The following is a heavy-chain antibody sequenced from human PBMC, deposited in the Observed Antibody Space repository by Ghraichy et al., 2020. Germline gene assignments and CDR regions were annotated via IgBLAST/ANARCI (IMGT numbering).Heavy chain of an antibody. Sequence: VKVSCKASGFTFTSSAMQWVRQARGQRLEWIGWIVVGSGNTNYAQKFQERVTITRDMSTSTAYMELSSLRSEDTAVYYCAAGAWDAGSIDYWGQGTLVTVSS. CDR3: AAGAWDAGSIDY. CDR2: IVVGSGNT. D-gene: IGHD1-26*01. J-gene: IGHJ4*02. CDR1: GFTFTSSA. V-gene: IGHV1-58*02.